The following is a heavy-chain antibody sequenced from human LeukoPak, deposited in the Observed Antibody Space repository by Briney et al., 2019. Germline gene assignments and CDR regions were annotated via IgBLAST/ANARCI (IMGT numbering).Heavy chain of an antibody. CDR2: IYPNGGGT. D-gene: IGHD3-22*01. CDR3: SCESVGNSCVSSGYVRDY. CDR1: GYTFTGFD. V-gene: IGHV1-2*02. J-gene: IGHJ4*02. Sequence: ASVKVSCKASGYTFTGFDMHWVRQAPGQGLEWVGGIYPNGGGTNYAQKFQGSVTMTSETSISTAHMELSRRRSDDTAVYYCSCESVGNSCVSSGYVRDYWGQGTLVTVSS.